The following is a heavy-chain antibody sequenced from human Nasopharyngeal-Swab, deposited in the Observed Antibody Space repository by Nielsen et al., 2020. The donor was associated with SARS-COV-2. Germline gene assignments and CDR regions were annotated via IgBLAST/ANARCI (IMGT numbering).Heavy chain of an antibody. V-gene: IGHV4-39*07. CDR3: ARDFAMYYYDSSGYYC. J-gene: IGHJ4*02. CDR2: IYYSGST. CDR1: GGSISSYY. D-gene: IGHD3-22*01. Sequence: SETLSLTCTVSGGSISSYYWGWIRQPPGKGLEWIGSIYYSGSTYYNPSLKSRVTISVDTSKNQFSLKLSSVTAADTAVYYCARDFAMYYYDSSGYYCWGQGTLVTVSS.